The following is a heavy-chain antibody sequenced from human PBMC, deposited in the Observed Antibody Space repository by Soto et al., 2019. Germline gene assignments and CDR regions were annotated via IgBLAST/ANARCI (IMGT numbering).Heavy chain of an antibody. J-gene: IGHJ4*02. D-gene: IGHD1-1*01. CDR1: GRSISSGGYY. Sequence: PSETLSLTCTVSGRSISSGGYYWNWIRQRPGRGLEWIGNIFYSGSPSYNPSLKSRVNISLDTSKNRFSLRLTSVTAADTAVYYCARGTASDYWGQGTLVTVSS. V-gene: IGHV4-31*03. CDR3: ARGTASDY. CDR2: IFYSGSP.